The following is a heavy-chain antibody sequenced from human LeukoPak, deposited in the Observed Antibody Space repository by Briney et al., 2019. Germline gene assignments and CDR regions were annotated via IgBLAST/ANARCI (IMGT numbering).Heavy chain of an antibody. D-gene: IGHD3-3*01. Sequence: SETLSLTCTVSGGSISSYYWSWIRQPAGKGLEWIGRIYTSGSTNYNPSLKSRVTMSVDTSKNQFSLKLSSVTAADTAVYYCVHYDFWSGYCIWGQGTLVTVSS. J-gene: IGHJ4*02. CDR3: VHYDFWSGYCI. V-gene: IGHV4-4*07. CDR1: GGSISSYY. CDR2: IYTSGST.